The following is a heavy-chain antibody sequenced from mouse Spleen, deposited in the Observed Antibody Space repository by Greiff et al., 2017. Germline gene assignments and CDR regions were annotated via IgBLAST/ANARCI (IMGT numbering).Heavy chain of an antibody. J-gene: IGHJ4*01. CDR2: ILPSIGRT. CDR3: ARPLSYGSSHYAMDY. Sequence: QVQLQQSGSELRSPGSSVKLSCKDFDSEVFPIAYMSWVRQKPGHGFEWIGGILPSIGRTIYGEKFEDKATLDADTLSNTAYLELNSLTSEDSAIYYCARPLSYGSSHYAMDYWGQGTSVTVSS. V-gene: IGHV15-2*01. CDR1: DSEVFPIAY. D-gene: IGHD1-1*01.